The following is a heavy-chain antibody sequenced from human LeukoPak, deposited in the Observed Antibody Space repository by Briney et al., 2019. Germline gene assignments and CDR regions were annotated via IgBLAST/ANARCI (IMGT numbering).Heavy chain of an antibody. CDR1: GFTFSSYA. Sequence: GGSLRLSCAASGFTFSSYAMSWVRQAPGKGLAWVSTISGGSGSTYCADSVKGRFIISRDNSKNTLYLQMNSLRAEDTAVYYCAKGGDGYNYYFDYWGQETLVTVSS. CDR2: ISGGSGST. J-gene: IGHJ4*02. CDR3: AKGGDGYNYYFDY. V-gene: IGHV3-23*01. D-gene: IGHD5-24*01.